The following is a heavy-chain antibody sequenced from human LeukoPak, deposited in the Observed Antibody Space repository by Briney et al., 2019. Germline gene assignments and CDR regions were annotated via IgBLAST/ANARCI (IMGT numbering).Heavy chain of an antibody. CDR2: INPNSGGT. Sequence: ASVKVSCKASGYTFTGYYMHWVRQAPGQGLEWMGRINPNSGGTNYAQKFQGRVTMTRDTSISTAYMELSRLRSDDTAAYYCARDRKFPAWFDPWGQGTLVTVSS. CDR3: ARDRKFPAWFDP. CDR1: GYTFTGYY. V-gene: IGHV1-2*06. J-gene: IGHJ5*02.